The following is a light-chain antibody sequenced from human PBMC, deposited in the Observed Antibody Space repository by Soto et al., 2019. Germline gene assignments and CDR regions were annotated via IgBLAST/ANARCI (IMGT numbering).Light chain of an antibody. J-gene: IGKJ4*01. CDR3: QKFNAVPT. CDR1: QSISSW. CDR2: KAS. V-gene: IGKV1-5*03. Sequence: DIQMTQSPSTLSASVGDRVTITCRASQSISSWLAWYQQKPGNAPKVLIYKASNLETGVPSRFSGSGSETEFTLTISSLQPEDVATYYCQKFNAVPTFGGGTKVEI.